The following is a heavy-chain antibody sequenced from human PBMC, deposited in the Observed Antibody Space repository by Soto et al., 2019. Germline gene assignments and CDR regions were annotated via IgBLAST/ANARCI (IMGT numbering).Heavy chain of an antibody. Sequence: GGSLRLSCAASGFTFSSFALSWVRQAPGKGLEWVSAISGSGDGTDYADSVKGRFTISRDNSKNTLYLQMNSLRAEDTAVYYCAGPGYSSQDYWGQGGLVTVSS. D-gene: IGHD5-18*01. V-gene: IGHV3-23*01. CDR3: AGPGYSSQDY. CDR2: ISGSGDGT. CDR1: GFTFSSFA. J-gene: IGHJ4*02.